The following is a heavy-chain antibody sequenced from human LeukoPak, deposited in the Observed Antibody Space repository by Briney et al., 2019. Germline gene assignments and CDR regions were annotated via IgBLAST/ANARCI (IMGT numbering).Heavy chain of an antibody. Sequence: PGGSLTLSCAAYAFTFSSYEMNWDRQAQGKGLEWVSYISSSGSTIYYADSVKGRFTISRDNAKKSLYLQMESLRAEDTAVYYCARDRASAVDYWGQGTLVTVSS. V-gene: IGHV3-48*03. CDR3: ARDRASAVDY. CDR2: ISSSGSTI. CDR1: AFTFSSYE. D-gene: IGHD1-26*01. J-gene: IGHJ4*02.